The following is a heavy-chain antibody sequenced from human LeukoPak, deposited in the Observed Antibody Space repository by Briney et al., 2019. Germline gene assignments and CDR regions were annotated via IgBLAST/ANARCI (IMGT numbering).Heavy chain of an antibody. D-gene: IGHD3-10*01. CDR2: IWYDGSNK. CDR1: GFTFSSHG. J-gene: IGHJ3*02. Sequence: GGSLRLSCAASGFTFSSHGMHWVRQAPGKGLEWVAVIWYDGSNKYYADSVKGRFTISRDNSKNTLYLQMNSLRAEDTAVYYCARDSRPAMVRGTFDIWGQGTMVTVSS. CDR3: ARDSRPAMVRGTFDI. V-gene: IGHV3-33*01.